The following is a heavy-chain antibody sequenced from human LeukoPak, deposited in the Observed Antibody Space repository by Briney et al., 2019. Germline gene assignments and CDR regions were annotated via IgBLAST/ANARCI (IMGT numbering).Heavy chain of an antibody. D-gene: IGHD1-26*01. Sequence: ASVKSSCKVSGYTLTELSMHWVRQAPGKGLEWMGGFDPEDGETIYAQKFQGRVTITEDTSTDTAYMELSSLRSEDTAVYYCATGSYPNYYYYMDVWGKGTTVTVSS. J-gene: IGHJ6*03. CDR3: ATGSYPNYYYYMDV. CDR2: FDPEDGET. CDR1: GYTLTELS. V-gene: IGHV1-24*01.